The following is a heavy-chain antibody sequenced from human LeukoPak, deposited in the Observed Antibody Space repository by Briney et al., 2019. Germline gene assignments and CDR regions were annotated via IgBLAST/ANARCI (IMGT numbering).Heavy chain of an antibody. D-gene: IGHD3-22*01. CDR2: IYTSGST. V-gene: IGHV4-61*02. CDR3: ARDNDSSGYYSGDYYFYYYMDV. J-gene: IGHJ6*03. Sequence: PSQTLSLTCTVSGGSISSGSYYWSWIRQPAGKGLEWIGRIYTSGSTNYNPSLKSRVTISLDTSKNQFSLKLSSVTAADTAVYYCARDNDSSGYYSGDYYFYYYMDVWGKGTTVTVSS. CDR1: GGSISSGSYY.